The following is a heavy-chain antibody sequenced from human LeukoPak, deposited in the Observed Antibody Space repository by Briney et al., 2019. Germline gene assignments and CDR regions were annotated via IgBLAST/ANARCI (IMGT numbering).Heavy chain of an antibody. J-gene: IGHJ4*02. D-gene: IGHD5-18*01. CDR1: GGSISSYY. V-gene: IGHV4-59*01. CDR3: ARVGYCYGWDFDY. Sequence: PSETLSLTCTVSGGSISSYYWSRIRQPPGKGLAWMGYIYYSGSTNYNPSLKSRVTISVDTTKNQFSLKRSCVTAADTAVYYCARVGYCYGWDFDYWGQGTLVTVSS. CDR2: IYYSGST.